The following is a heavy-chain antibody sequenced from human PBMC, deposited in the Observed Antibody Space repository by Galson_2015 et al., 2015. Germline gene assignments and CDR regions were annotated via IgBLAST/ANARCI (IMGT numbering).Heavy chain of an antibody. Sequence: SVKVSCKASGYTFTSYAMHWVRQAPGQRLEWMGWINAGNGNTKYSQKFQGRVTITGDTSASTAYMELSSLRSEDTAVYYCATWGIAVAGTDYWGQGTLVTVSS. CDR3: ATWGIAVAGTDY. CDR1: GYTFTSYA. D-gene: IGHD6-19*01. V-gene: IGHV1-3*01. J-gene: IGHJ4*02. CDR2: INAGNGNT.